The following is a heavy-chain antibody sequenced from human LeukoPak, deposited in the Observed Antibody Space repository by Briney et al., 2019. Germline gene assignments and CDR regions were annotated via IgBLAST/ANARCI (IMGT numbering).Heavy chain of an antibody. CDR3: ANLFHTLHRDL. CDR2: ISGSGGST. D-gene: IGHD2/OR15-2a*01. Sequence: GGSLRLSCAASGFTFSSYGMHWVRQAPGKGLEWVSAISGSGGSTYYADSVKGRFTISRDNSKNTLYLQMNSLRAEDTAVYYCANLFHTLHRDLWGQGTLVTVSS. V-gene: IGHV3-23*01. J-gene: IGHJ5*02. CDR1: GFTFSSYG.